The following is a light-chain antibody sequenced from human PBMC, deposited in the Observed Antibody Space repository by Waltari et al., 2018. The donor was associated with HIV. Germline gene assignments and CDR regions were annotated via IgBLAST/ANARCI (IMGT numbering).Light chain of an antibody. Sequence: ETILTQSPGPLSLSPGERANVSCRASQSVSSSHLAWYQQKPGQAPRLLVYDASSRATGIPDRFSGSGSGTDFILTIKGLEPEDFAVYYCQQYDNSRWTFGKGTKVEIK. J-gene: IGKJ1*01. CDR2: DAS. CDR1: QSVSSSH. V-gene: IGKV3-20*01. CDR3: QQYDNSRWT.